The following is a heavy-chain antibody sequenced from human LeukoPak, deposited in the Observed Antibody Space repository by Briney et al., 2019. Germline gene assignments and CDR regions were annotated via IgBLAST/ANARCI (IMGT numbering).Heavy chain of an antibody. D-gene: IGHD2-2*01. Sequence: GASVKVSCKASGGTFSSYTISWVRQAPGQGLEWMGRIIPILGIANYAQKLQGRVTMTTDTSTSTAYMELRSLRSDDTAVYYCARDNEYQLPHGDYWGQGTLVTVSS. J-gene: IGHJ4*02. CDR1: GGTFSSYT. V-gene: IGHV1-69*04. CDR3: ARDNEYQLPHGDY. CDR2: IIPILGIA.